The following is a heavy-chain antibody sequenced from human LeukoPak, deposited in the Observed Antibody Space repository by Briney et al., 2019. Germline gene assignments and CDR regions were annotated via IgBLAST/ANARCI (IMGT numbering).Heavy chain of an antibody. CDR3: ARDVITMIVVVTTDWYFDL. J-gene: IGHJ2*01. CDR1: GFTFSSYS. Sequence: GGSLRLSCTASGFTFSSYSMNWVRQAPGKGLEWVSSISSSSSYIYYADSVKGRFTISRDNAKNSLYLQMNSLRAEDTAVYYCARDVITMIVVVTTDWYFDLWGRGTLVTVSS. V-gene: IGHV3-21*01. D-gene: IGHD3-22*01. CDR2: ISSSSSYI.